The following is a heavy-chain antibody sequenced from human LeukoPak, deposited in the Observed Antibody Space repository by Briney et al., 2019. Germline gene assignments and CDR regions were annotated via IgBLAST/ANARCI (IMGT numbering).Heavy chain of an antibody. Sequence: GGSLRLSCAASGFTFSSYAMSWVRQAPGKGLEWVSCISGSGGSTYYEDSVKGRFTISRDNSKNTLYLQMNSLRAEDTAVYYCAKVPGYYYDSSGSYFDYWGQGTLVTVPS. CDR2: ISGSGGST. CDR3: AKVPGYYYDSSGSYFDY. V-gene: IGHV3-23*01. J-gene: IGHJ4*02. D-gene: IGHD3-22*01. CDR1: GFTFSSYA.